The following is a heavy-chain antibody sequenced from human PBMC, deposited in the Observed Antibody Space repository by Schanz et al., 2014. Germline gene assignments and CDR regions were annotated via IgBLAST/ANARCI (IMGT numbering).Heavy chain of an antibody. CDR3: ARNWKGYHILGRPGWSDGMDV. CDR1: GFTFTTFA. D-gene: IGHD3-3*01. CDR2: ISGTGGGTA. V-gene: IGHV3-23*01. Sequence: EQVLESGGGFVQPGGSLRLSCATSGFTFTTFAMTWVRQAPGKGLEWVSGISGTGGGTAYYADSVKGRFTISRDNSMHTLYLQMNSLRDEDTAVYYCARNWKGYHILGRPGWSDGMDVWGQGTTVTVSS. J-gene: IGHJ6*02.